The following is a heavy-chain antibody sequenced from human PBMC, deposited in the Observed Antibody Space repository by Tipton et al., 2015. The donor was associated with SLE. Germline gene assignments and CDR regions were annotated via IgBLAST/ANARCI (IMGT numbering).Heavy chain of an antibody. V-gene: IGHV4-39*01. CDR1: GGSISSGSYY. CDR2: IYYSGST. D-gene: IGHD5-12*01. CDR3: ARAIVATIIGWFDP. J-gene: IGHJ5*02. Sequence: LRLSCTVSGGSISSGSYYWGWIRPPPGKGLEWIGSIYYSGSTYYNPSLKSRVTISVDTSKNQFSLKLSSVTAADTAVYYCARAIVATIIGWFDPWGQGTLVTVSS.